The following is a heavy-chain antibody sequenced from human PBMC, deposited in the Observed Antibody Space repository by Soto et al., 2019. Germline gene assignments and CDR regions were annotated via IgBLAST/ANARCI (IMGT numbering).Heavy chain of an antibody. CDR3: ARHMMVYAVIYYGMDV. V-gene: IGHV4-39*01. CDR2: IYYSGST. CDR1: GGSISSSSYY. D-gene: IGHD2-8*01. J-gene: IGHJ6*02. Sequence: QLQLQESGPGLVKPSETLSLTCTVSGGSISSSSYYWGWIRQPPGKGLEWIGSIYYSGSTYYNPSLKSRVTISVDTSNNQFSLKLSSVTAADTAVYYCARHMMVYAVIYYGMDVWGQGTTVTVSS.